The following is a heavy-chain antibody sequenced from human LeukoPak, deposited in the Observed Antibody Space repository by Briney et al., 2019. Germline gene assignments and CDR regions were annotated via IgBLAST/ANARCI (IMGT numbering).Heavy chain of an antibody. D-gene: IGHD6-13*01. Sequence: ASVKVSCKVSGYTLTELSMHWVRQAPGKGLEWMGGFDPEDGETIYAQKFQGRVTMTEDTSTDTAYMELRSLRSDDTAVYYCAREREYSSSWSYMDVWGKGTTVTVSS. CDR1: GYTLTELS. V-gene: IGHV1-24*01. J-gene: IGHJ6*03. CDR2: FDPEDGET. CDR3: AREREYSSSWSYMDV.